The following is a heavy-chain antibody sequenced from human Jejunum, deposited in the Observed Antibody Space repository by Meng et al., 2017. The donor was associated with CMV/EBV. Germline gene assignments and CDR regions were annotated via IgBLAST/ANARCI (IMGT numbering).Heavy chain of an antibody. J-gene: IGHJ4*02. D-gene: IGHD3-10*01. Sequence: EVQLVESGGGLVKPGGSLRLSCAASGFNFINAWISWVRQAPGMGLEWVARIKSKTDGGTTDYTAPVKGRFTISRDDSKNTVYLQMNTLESEDTGVYYCMGSGGNYWSQGTLVTVSS. CDR1: GFNFINAW. CDR2: IKSKTDGGTT. CDR3: MGSGGNY. V-gene: IGHV3-15*01.